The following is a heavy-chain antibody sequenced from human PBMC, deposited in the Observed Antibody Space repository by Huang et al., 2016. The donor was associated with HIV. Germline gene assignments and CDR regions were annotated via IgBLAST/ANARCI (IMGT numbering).Heavy chain of an antibody. J-gene: IGHJ3*02. CDR3: AREGQTWYGKPIAAFEI. CDR1: GGSFNSLA. V-gene: IGHV1-69*10. CDR2: IVPLFSVT. Sequence: VQLVQSGAEVKRPGTSVKISCKASGGSFNSLAFNWVRQAPGQGLQSMGGIVPLFSVTNYAEKFRGRLTISADKSTSTVFMELRGLTSEDTAVFFCAREGQTWYGKPIAAFEIWGQGTTVIVSP. D-gene: IGHD6-13*01.